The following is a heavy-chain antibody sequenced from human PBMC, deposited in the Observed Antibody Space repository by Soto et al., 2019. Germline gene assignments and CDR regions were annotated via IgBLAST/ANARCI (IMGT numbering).Heavy chain of an antibody. Sequence: GESLKISCKGSGYSFTSYWIGWVRQMPGKGLEWMGIIYPGDSDTRYSPSFQRQVTISADKSISTAYLQWSSLKASDTAMYYCARLLYVFCSGYYTRPSPFECWGQGTLVAVAS. V-gene: IGHV5-51*01. CDR2: IYPGDSDT. J-gene: IGHJ4*02. CDR1: GYSFTSYW. D-gene: IGHD3-3*01. CDR3: ARLLYVFCSGYYTRPSPFEC.